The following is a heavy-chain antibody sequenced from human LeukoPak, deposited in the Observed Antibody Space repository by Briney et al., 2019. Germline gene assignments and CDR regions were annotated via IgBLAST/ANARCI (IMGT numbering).Heavy chain of an antibody. V-gene: IGHV3-30*18. Sequence: PGKSLRLSCAASGFIFSNYGMRWVRQAPGKGLEWVAVVSYDGSNKYYADSVKGRFTISRDNSKNTLSLQMSSLRAEDTAVYYCAKAETMTQRGYFDYWGQGTLVTVSS. D-gene: IGHD1-1*01. CDR2: VSYDGSNK. J-gene: IGHJ4*02. CDR3: AKAETMTQRGYFDY. CDR1: GFIFSNYG.